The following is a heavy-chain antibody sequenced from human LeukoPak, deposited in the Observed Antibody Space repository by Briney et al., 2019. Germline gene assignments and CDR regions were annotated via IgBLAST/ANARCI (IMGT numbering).Heavy chain of an antibody. D-gene: IGHD3-10*01. J-gene: IGHJ4*02. CDR3: AKYRAYYYGSGSYPDY. V-gene: IGHV3-21*04. CDR1: GFTFSSYT. Sequence: PGGSLRLSCAASGFTFSSYTMNWVRQAPGKGLEWVSSISSSSSYIYYADSVKGRFTISRDNSKNTLYLQMNSLRAEDTAVYYCAKYRAYYYGSGSYPDYWGQGTLVTVSS. CDR2: ISSSSSYI.